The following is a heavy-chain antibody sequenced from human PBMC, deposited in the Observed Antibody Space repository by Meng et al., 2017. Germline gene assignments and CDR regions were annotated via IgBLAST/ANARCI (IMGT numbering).Heavy chain of an antibody. CDR3: ATRGNPYLNC. CDR2: INTYNGKT. CDR1: GYTLSSDG. V-gene: IGHV1-18*01. Sequence: QGPPVQSGAEVKKPGAAVKVSCEASGYTLSSDGFSWVRQAPGQGLEWLGWINTYNGKTDYAQKFQGRITMTTDTFTSTAYMELRNLRSDDTAVYYCATRGNPYLNCWGQGTLVTVSS. J-gene: IGHJ4*02.